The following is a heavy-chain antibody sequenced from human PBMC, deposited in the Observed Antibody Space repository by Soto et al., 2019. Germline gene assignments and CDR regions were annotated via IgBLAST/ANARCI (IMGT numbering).Heavy chain of an antibody. J-gene: IGHJ4*02. V-gene: IGHV4-39*01. CDR3: ARQAEDSYGPFGY. CDR2: IYYSGST. D-gene: IGHD5-18*01. CDR1: GGSISSSSYY. Sequence: SETLSLTSTVSGGSISSSSYYWGWIRQPPGKGLEWIGSIYYSGSTYYNPSLKSRVTISVDTSKNQFSLKLSSVTAADTSVSYCARQAEDSYGPFGYWGQGTLVTVSS.